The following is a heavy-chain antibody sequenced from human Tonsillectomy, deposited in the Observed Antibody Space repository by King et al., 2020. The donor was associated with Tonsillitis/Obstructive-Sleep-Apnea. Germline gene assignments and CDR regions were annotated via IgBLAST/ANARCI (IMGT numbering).Heavy chain of an antibody. CDR3: AVGYCTSTSCFGLDY. V-gene: IGHV3-33*01. J-gene: IGHJ4*02. CDR1: GFTFSSYG. D-gene: IGHD2-2*01. Sequence: QLVQSGGGVVQPGGSLRLSCAASGFTFSSYGMHWVRQAPGKGLEWVAVIWYDGSNKYHADSVKGRFTISRDRSKNTLYLQMNSLRAEDTAVYYCAVGYCTSTSCFGLDYWGQGTLVTVSS. CDR2: IWYDGSNK.